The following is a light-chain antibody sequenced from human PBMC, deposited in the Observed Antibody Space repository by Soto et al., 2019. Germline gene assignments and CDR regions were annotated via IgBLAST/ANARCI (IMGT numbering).Light chain of an antibody. Sequence: QSALTQPASVSGSPGQSITISCTGTSSDVGGYNYVSWYQQHPGKAPKLMIYEVNNRPSGVSNRFSGSKSDNTASLTISGLQTEDEADYYCSSYTSSSPLYVFGTGTKLTVL. V-gene: IGLV2-14*01. CDR3: SSYTSSSPLYV. CDR2: EVN. J-gene: IGLJ1*01. CDR1: SSDVGGYNY.